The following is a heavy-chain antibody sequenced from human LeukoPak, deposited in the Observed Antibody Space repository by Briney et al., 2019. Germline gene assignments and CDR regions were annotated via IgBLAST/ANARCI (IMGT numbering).Heavy chain of an antibody. CDR2: FYSGGST. CDR1: GFTVSNNY. V-gene: IGHV3-53*01. J-gene: IGHJ3*02. Sequence: GGSLRLSCAASGFTVSNNYMSWVRQAPGKGLEWVSVFYSGGSTYYADSVKGRFTSSRDNAKNTLYLQVNSLRAEDTAVYYCAREGVGYPDAFDIWGQGTMVTVSS. D-gene: IGHD2-15*01. CDR3: AREGVGYPDAFDI.